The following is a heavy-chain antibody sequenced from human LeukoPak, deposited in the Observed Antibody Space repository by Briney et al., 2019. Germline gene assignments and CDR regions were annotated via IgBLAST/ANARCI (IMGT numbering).Heavy chain of an antibody. CDR3: ARVSADSYGWKWFDP. V-gene: IGHV4-30-4*01. Sequence: SQTLSLTCTVSGGSISSGDYYWSWIRQPPGKGLEWIGYIYYSGSTYYNPSLKSRVTISVDTSKNQFSLKLSSVTAADTAVYYCARVSADSYGWKWFDPWGQGTLVTVSS. CDR2: IYYSGST. CDR1: GGSISSGDYY. J-gene: IGHJ5*02. D-gene: IGHD5-18*01.